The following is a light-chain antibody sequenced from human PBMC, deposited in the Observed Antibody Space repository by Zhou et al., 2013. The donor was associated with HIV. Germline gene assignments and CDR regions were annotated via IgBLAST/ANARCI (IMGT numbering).Light chain of an antibody. CDR1: QTINNN. V-gene: IGKV3-15*01. CDR2: GAF. Sequence: EIVLMQSPATLSVSPGKRATLSCRASQTINNNLAWYQQKPGQAPRLLIYGAFTRATGIPATFSGSGSGTEFTLTISSLQSEDFAVYYCQQYNNWPRTFGQGTKV. CDR3: QQYNNWPRT. J-gene: IGKJ1*01.